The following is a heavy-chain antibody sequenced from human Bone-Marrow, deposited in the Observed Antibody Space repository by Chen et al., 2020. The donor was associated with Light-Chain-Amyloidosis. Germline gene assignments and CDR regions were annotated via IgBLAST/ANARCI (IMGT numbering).Heavy chain of an antibody. D-gene: IGHD3-10*01. CDR3: TKDIGGPGEAFDS. CDR1: GFHFNDYA. Sequence: XXXEXXXRXLXLSCAXSGFHFNDYAMHWVRPAPGKGLEWVSGISWKXDYIHYADSXKGXFXXXXXXXXXXXXXXXXXXXXXXXALYYCTKDIGGPGEAFDSWGQGTL. CDR2: ISWKXDYI. V-gene: IGHV3-9*01. J-gene: IGHJ4*02.